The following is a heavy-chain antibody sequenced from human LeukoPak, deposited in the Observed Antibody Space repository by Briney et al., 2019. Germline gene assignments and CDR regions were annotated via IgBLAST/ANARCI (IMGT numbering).Heavy chain of an antibody. J-gene: IGHJ4*02. CDR3: ATVLSGYVNFDY. V-gene: IGHV1-24*01. CDR2: FDPEDGET. CDR1: GYTLTELS. D-gene: IGHD5-12*01. Sequence: ASVKVSCKVSGYTLTELSMHWVRQAPGKGLEWMGGFDPEDGETIYAQKFQGRVTMAEDTSTDTAYMELSSLRSEDTAVYYCATVLSGYVNFDYWGQGTLVTVSS.